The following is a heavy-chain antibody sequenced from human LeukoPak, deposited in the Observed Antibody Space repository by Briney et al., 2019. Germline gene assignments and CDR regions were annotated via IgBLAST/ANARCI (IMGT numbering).Heavy chain of an antibody. CDR3: VRDDDRPDNGLDY. D-gene: IGHD3-22*01. J-gene: IGHJ4*02. V-gene: IGHV3-23*01. CDR2: ISSSGGDKT. CDR1: GFTFSSYA. Sequence: GGSLRLSCSASGFTFSSYAMRWVRQAPGGGLQWVSGISSSGGDKTYYIDSVKGRFTISRDNSKNTLYLQMNSLRAEDTAVYYCVRDDDRPDNGLDYWGQGTLVTVSS.